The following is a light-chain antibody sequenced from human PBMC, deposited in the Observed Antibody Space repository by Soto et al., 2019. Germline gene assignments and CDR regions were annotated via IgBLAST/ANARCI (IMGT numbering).Light chain of an antibody. CDR3: QSYDSSLSGSR. Sequence: QSVLTQPPSVSGAPGQRVTISCTGSSSNIGAGYDVHWYQQLPGTAPKLLIYGNSNRPSGVPDRFSGSKSGTSASLAITGLQVEDEADYYCQSYDSSLSGSRFGGGTKLTVL. J-gene: IGLJ2*01. CDR2: GNS. CDR1: SSNIGAGYD. V-gene: IGLV1-40*01.